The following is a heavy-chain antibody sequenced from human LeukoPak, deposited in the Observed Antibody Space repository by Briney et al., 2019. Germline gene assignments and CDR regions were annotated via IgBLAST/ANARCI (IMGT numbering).Heavy chain of an antibody. CDR1: GFTFDDYA. D-gene: IGHD3-22*01. V-gene: IGHV3-9*01. Sequence: GGSLRLSCAASGFTFDDYAMHWVRQAPGKGLEWVSGISWNSGIIDYADSVKGRFTISRDNAKNSLYLQMNSLRVEDTAFYYCAKDRFFYDSGSKANWGQGTLVTVSS. CDR3: AKDRFFYDSGSKAN. CDR2: ISWNSGII. J-gene: IGHJ4*02.